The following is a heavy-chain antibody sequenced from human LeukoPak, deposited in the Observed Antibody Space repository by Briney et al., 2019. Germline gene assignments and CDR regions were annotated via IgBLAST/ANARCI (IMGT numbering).Heavy chain of an antibody. V-gene: IGHV3-23*01. J-gene: IGHJ4*01. D-gene: IGHD6-19*01. CDR1: GFTFSNSA. Sequence: GGSLRLSCAASGFTFSNSAMSWVRQAPGKGLEWVSTLSGSGITTYYADSVKGRFTISRDNSKNTLYLQMNSLRAEDTAVYYCAKGIYSSGWSYFDYWGHGTLVTVSP. CDR2: LSGSGITT. CDR3: AKGIYSSGWSYFDY.